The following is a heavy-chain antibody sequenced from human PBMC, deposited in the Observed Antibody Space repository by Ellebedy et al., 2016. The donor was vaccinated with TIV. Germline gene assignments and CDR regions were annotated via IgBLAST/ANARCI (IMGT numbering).Heavy chain of an antibody. CDR1: GGSISSSSYY. CDR2: IYYSGST. J-gene: IGHJ4*02. D-gene: IGHD3-10*01. Sequence: SETLSLTCTVSGGSISSSSYYWGWIRQPPGKGLEWIGSIYYSGSTYYNPSLKSRVTISVDTSKNQFSLKLSSVTAADTAVYYCARQYTVVRGVIYYFDYWGQGTLVTVSS. V-gene: IGHV4-39*01. CDR3: ARQYTVVRGVIYYFDY.